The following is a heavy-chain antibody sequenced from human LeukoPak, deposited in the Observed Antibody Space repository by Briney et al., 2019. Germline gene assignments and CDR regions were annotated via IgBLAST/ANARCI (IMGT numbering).Heavy chain of an antibody. CDR3: ASVVASAGSYHLYLSCFDY. Sequence: GGGLRLSRVPSRLSLRRYAMIWLGPAPGEGLEWVSDTCGSGGRSYYPHSVKGRFTISRDNSKNTLYLQMNSLRAEDTAVYYCASVVASAGSYHLYLSCFDYWGQGTLVTVSS. J-gene: IGHJ4*02. D-gene: IGHD3-10*01. CDR2: TCGSGGRS. V-gene: IGHV3-23*01. CDR1: RLSLRRYA.